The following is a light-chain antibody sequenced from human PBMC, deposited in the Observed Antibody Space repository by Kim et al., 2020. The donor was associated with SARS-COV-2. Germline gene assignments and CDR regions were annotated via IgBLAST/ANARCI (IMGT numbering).Light chain of an antibody. Sequence: TLSLPPGERATLSCRACQSVGSTYLAWYQHNPGHAPRLLISGASSRATGIPDRFSGSGSGTNFTLTISRLEPEDYAVYYCQQYKTFGQGTKVDIK. J-gene: IGKJ1*01. CDR2: GAS. CDR3: QQYKT. CDR1: QSVGSTY. V-gene: IGKV3-20*01.